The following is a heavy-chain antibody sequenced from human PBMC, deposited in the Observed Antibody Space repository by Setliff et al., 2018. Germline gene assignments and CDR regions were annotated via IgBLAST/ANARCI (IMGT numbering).Heavy chain of an antibody. CDR1: GYSISSGYY. CDR3: ARGYNFWSGTPNAFDI. Sequence: SETLSLTCAVSGYSISSGYYWGWIRQPPGKGLEWIGNIYHSGSTYYNPSLKSRVTISLDMSKNQFSLKLSSVTAADTAMYYCARGYNFWSGTPNAFDIWGQGTMVT. CDR2: IYHSGST. V-gene: IGHV4-38-2*01. D-gene: IGHD3-3*01. J-gene: IGHJ3*02.